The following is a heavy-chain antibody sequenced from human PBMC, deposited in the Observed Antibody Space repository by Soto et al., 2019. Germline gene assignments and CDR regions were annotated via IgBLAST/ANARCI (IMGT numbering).Heavy chain of an antibody. CDR3: ARHYDYDSGKSEAFDI. CDR1: GGSISSGGYY. Sequence: QVQLQESGPGLVKPSQTLSLTCTASGGSISSGGYYWSWIRQHPGKGLEWIGYIYHSGSTYYSAPLRSRITISPDTSKNPLSLQLSSVTAADTALYYCARHYDYDSGKSEAFDIWGQGPMVTVSS. D-gene: IGHD3-22*01. V-gene: IGHV4-31*03. CDR2: IYHSGST. J-gene: IGHJ3*02.